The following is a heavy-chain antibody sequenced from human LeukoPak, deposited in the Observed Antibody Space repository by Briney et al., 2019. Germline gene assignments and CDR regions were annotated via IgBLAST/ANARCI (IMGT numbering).Heavy chain of an antibody. CDR3: ARSATIFGTPDY. CDR1: GFTFSSYA. V-gene: IGHV3-23*01. Sequence: GGSLRLSCAASGFTFSSYAMYWVRQAPGKGLEWVSGIFGSGGSTHYADSVKGRFTISRDNAKNSLYLQMNSLRAEDTAVYYCARSATIFGTPDYWGQGTLVTVSS. D-gene: IGHD3-3*01. CDR2: IFGSGGST. J-gene: IGHJ4*02.